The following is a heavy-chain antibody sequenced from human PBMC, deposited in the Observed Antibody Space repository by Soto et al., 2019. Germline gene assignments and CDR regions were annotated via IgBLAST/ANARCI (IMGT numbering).Heavy chain of an antibody. J-gene: IGHJ4*02. V-gene: IGHV4-30-4*01. Sequence: QVQLQESGPGLVKPSQTLSLTCTVSGGSINSGAYYWSWVRQPPGKGLEWIGYIYYSETTYYNPSLKSRLNMSLDTSKTQFSLKVHSVTAADTAVYYCARVIRREYSSSGDFDYWGQGTLVTVSS. D-gene: IGHD6-13*01. CDR3: ARVIRREYSSSGDFDY. CDR2: IYYSETT. CDR1: GGSINSGAYY.